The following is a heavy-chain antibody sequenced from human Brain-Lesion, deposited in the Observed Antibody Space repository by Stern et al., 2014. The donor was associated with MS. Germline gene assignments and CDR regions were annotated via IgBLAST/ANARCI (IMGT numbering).Heavy chain of an antibody. Sequence: QVQLVESGPGLVKPSQTLSLSCTVSGGSISSGGYYWSWIRPPAGKGLEWIGRIFNSGSTSYTPSLKSRVTISIDTSKNRFSLRLNSMTAADTAVYYCARGRVVPGFQYYATDVWGQGTTVIVAS. D-gene: IGHD2-2*01. CDR1: GGSISSGGYY. J-gene: IGHJ6*02. CDR2: IFNSGST. CDR3: ARGRVVPGFQYYATDV. V-gene: IGHV4-61*02.